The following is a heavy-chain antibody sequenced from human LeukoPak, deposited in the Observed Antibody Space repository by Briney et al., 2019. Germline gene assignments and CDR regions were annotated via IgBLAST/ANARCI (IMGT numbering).Heavy chain of an antibody. D-gene: IGHD6-13*01. J-gene: IGHJ4*02. CDR1: GFXFSSYA. CDR3: ARRYSNTWYYFDH. CDR2: ISYDGSNK. V-gene: IGHV3-30-3*01. Sequence: GGSLRLSCAVSGFXFSSYAIHWVRQAPGKGLEWVVVISYDGSNKYYADSVKGRFTLSRDNSKNTLYLQMNSLRPEDTAVYYCARRYSNTWYYFDHCGQGTLVTVSS.